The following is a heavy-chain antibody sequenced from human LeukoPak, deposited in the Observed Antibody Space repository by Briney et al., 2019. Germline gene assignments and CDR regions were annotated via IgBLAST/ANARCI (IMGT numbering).Heavy chain of an antibody. D-gene: IGHD3-3*02. CDR1: GGPISSYY. CDR3: ARQLAGLAPPGFIDS. Sequence: SETLSLTCTVSGGPISSYYWRWIRQPPGKALEWIGYIYYGGSPDHSPPLKRRAPISLDTSKNQFSLHLTSVTAADTAVYYCARQLAGLAPPGFIDSWGQGTLVTVSS. V-gene: IGHV4-59*08. CDR2: IYYGGSP. J-gene: IGHJ4*02.